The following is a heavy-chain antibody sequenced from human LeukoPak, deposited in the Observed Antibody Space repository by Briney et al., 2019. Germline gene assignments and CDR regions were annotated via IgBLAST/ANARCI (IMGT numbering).Heavy chain of an antibody. CDR3: ARVNYYDPSFDY. D-gene: IGHD3-22*01. CDR1: GGTFSSYA. J-gene: IGHJ4*02. V-gene: IGHV1-69*13. Sequence: EASVKVSCKASGGTFSSYAISWVRQAPGQGLEWVGGIIPIFGTANYAQKFQGRVTITADESTSTAYMELSSLRSEDTAVYYCARVNYYDPSFDYWGQGTLVTVSS. CDR2: IIPIFGTA.